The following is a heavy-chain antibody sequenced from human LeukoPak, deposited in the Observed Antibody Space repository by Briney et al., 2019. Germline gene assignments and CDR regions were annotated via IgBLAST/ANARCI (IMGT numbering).Heavy chain of an antibody. CDR2: ICAYNGNT. CDR1: GYTLTSYG. J-gene: IGHJ5*02. D-gene: IGHD1-7*01. Sequence: ASAKVSCKASGYTLTSYGISWVRQAPEPGLEWMGWICAYNGNTNYAQKLQGRATMTTDISTNTAYMELRSLRSDDTAVNYCARTHCWNYVGFWFDPWGQGTLVTVSS. V-gene: IGHV1-18*01. CDR3: ARTHCWNYVGFWFDP.